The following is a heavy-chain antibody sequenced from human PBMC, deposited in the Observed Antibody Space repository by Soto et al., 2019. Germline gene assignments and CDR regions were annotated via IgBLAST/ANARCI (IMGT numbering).Heavy chain of an antibody. V-gene: IGHV3-66*01. CDR2: ICSGGST. D-gene: IGHD2-21*02. CDR1: GFTFSSNY. CDR3: ERELWCGGDRQCPWDV. Sequence: GGSLRLSCAASGFTFSSNYMSWVRQAPGKGLEWVSVICSGGSTYYAEDVTGRFTISRANSKNTQYLQMNSLRAEDTAVYYCERELWCGGDRQCPWDVWGKGTTVTVSS. J-gene: IGHJ6*04.